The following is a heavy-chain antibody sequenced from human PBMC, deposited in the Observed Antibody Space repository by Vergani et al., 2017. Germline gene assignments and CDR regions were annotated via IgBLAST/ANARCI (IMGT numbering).Heavy chain of an antibody. J-gene: IGHJ6*02. CDR3: ARVGYGSSTSCYAPHYYYGMDV. CDR2: VYYTGST. CDR1: GAAIKDFY. V-gene: IGHV4-59*01. Sequence: QVQLQESGPGLVKPSETLSLTCTVSGAAIKDFYWSWFRQPPGKGLEWIGYVYYTGSTNYNPSLKSRVTISVDTSKNQFSLKLSSVTAADTAVYYCARVGYGSSTSCYAPHYYYGMDVWGQGTTVTVSS. D-gene: IGHD2-2*01.